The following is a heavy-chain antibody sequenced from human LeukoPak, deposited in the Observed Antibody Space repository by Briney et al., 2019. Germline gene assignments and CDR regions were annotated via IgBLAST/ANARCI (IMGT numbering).Heavy chain of an antibody. CDR1: GFTFSSYG. J-gene: IGHJ4*02. V-gene: IGHV3-48*01. CDR2: ISTSSSTK. D-gene: IGHD5-18*01. Sequence: GGSLRLSCAASGFTFSSYGMSWVRQAPGQGLEWVSYISTSSSTKYYADSVKGRFTISRDNSKNTLYLQMNSLRAEDTAVYYCAKSHGYSYWGQGTLVTVSS. CDR3: AKSHGYSY.